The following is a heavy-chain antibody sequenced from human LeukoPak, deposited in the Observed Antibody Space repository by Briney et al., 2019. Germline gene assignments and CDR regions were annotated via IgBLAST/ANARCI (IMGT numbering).Heavy chain of an antibody. Sequence: PGGSLRLSCAASGFTFGNYAMSWVRQAPGKGLEWLSGISGSGTSTYYADSVRGRFTISRDNSKNTLYLQLNSLGAEDTAVYYCAKAKTAQTSFDYWGQGTLVTVSS. CDR3: AKAKTAQTSFDY. CDR1: GFTFGNYA. V-gene: IGHV3-23*01. CDR2: ISGSGTST. J-gene: IGHJ4*02.